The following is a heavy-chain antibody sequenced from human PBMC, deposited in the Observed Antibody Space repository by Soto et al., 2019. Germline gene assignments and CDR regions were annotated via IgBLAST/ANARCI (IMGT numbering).Heavy chain of an antibody. Sequence: QVQLQQWGAGLLKPSETLSLTCAVYGGSFSGYYWTWIRQPQGQGLEWSGEISHSGSTKYNPYLKSRVTMSVDTSKNQFSLKLSSVTAADTAVYYCAIGQDFWSGYPFDYWGQGALVTVSS. J-gene: IGHJ4*02. D-gene: IGHD3-3*01. CDR2: ISHSGST. CDR1: GGSFSGYY. V-gene: IGHV4-34*01. CDR3: AIGQDFWSGYPFDY.